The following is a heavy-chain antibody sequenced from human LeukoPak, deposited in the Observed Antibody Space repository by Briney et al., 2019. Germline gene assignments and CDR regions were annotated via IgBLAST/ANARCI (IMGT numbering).Heavy chain of an antibody. CDR3: ARGGHYYDSSGPGYYFDY. CDR1: GYTFTSYD. D-gene: IGHD3-22*01. CDR2: MNPNSGNT. Sequence: GASVKVSCKASGYTFTSYDINWVRQATGQGLEWIGWMNPNSGNTGYAQKFQGRVTMTRNTSISTAYMELSSLRSEDTAVYYCARGGHYYDSSGPGYYFDYWGQGTLVTVSS. V-gene: IGHV1-8*01. J-gene: IGHJ4*02.